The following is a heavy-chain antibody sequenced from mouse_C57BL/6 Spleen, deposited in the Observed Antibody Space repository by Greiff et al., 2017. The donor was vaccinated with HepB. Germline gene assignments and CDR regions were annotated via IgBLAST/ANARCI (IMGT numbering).Heavy chain of an antibody. CDR2: ISYDGSN. D-gene: IGHD1-1*01. CDR3: ASPGTKPSYAMDY. J-gene: IGHJ4*01. Sequence: EVQLQQSGPGLVKPSQSLSLTCSVTGYSITSGYYWNWIRQFPGNKLEWMGYISYDGSNNYNPSLKNRISITRDTSKNQFFLKLNSVTTEDTATYYCASPGTKPSYAMDYWGQGTSVTVSS. CDR1: GYSITSGYY. V-gene: IGHV3-6*01.